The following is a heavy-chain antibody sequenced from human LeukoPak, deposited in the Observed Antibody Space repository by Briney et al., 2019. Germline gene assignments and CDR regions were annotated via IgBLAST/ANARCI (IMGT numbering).Heavy chain of an antibody. CDR1: GFTFSSYS. CDR3: ARDSGGVGATNAFDI. Sequence: GGSLRLSCAASGFTFSSYSMNWVRQAPGKGLEWVSSISSSSSYIYYADSVKGRFTISRDNAKNSLYLQMNSLRAEDTAVYYCARDSGGVGATNAFDIWGQGTMVTVFS. J-gene: IGHJ3*02. V-gene: IGHV3-21*01. D-gene: IGHD1-26*01. CDR2: ISSSSSYI.